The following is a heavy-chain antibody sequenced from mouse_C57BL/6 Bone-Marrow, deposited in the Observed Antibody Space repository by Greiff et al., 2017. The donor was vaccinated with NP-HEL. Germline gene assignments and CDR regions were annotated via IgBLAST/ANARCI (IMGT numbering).Heavy chain of an antibody. J-gene: IGHJ4*01. V-gene: IGHV2-9-1*01. CDR3: ASLRGRPFYYAMDY. CDR1: GFSLTSYA. D-gene: IGHD6-1*01. CDR2: IWTGGGT. Sequence: VKLMESGPGLVAPSQSLSITCTVSGFSLTSYAISWVRQPPGKGLEWLGVIWTGGGTNYNSALKSRLSISKDNSKSQVFLKMNSLQTDDTARYYCASLRGRPFYYAMDYWGQGTSVTVSS.